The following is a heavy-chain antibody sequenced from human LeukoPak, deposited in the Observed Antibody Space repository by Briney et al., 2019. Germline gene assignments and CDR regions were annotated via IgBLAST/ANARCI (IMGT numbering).Heavy chain of an antibody. D-gene: IGHD3-22*01. J-gene: IGHJ1*01. CDR3: ARRFGSGYHFQH. CDR1: GGSFSGYY. Sequence: SETLSLTCAVYGGSFSGYYWSWIRQPPGKGLEWIGEINHSGSTNYNPSLKSRVTISVDTSKNQFSLKLSSVTAADTAVYYCARRFGSGYHFQHWGQGTLVTVSS. V-gene: IGHV4-34*01. CDR2: INHSGST.